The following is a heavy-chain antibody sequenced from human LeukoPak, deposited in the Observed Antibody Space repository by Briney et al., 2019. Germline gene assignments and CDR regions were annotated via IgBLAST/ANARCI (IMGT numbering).Heavy chain of an antibody. CDR2: TYYTSKWYN. Sequence: PQTLSLTCAISGDSVSSKSATWNWIRQSPSRGLEWLGRTYYTSKWYNDYAISVKSRITINPDTSKNQFSLQLNSVTPEDTAVYYCAREGWFGEPPSHWFDPWGQGTLVTVSS. CDR1: GDSVSSKSAT. CDR3: AREGWFGEPPSHWFDP. V-gene: IGHV6-1*01. D-gene: IGHD3-10*01. J-gene: IGHJ5*02.